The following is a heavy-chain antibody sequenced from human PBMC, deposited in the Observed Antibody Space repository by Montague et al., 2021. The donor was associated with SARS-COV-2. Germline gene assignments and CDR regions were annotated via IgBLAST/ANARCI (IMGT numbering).Heavy chain of an antibody. Sequence: ETLSLTCAVYGGSFSGYYWSWIRQPPGKGLEWIGEINHSGSTNYNPSLKSRVTISVDTSKSQFSLNMSYVTAADTAVYYCASVRAVPAAMRIFTLGRSYYGMDVWGQGTTVTVSS. CDR2: INHSGST. CDR1: GGSFSGYY. J-gene: IGHJ6*02. D-gene: IGHD2-2*01. V-gene: IGHV4-34*01. CDR3: ASVRAVPAAMRIFTLGRSYYGMDV.